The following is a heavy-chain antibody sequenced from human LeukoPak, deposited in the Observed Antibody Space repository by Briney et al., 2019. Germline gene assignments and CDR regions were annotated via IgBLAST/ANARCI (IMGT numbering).Heavy chain of an antibody. CDR2: IYYSGST. D-gene: IGHD6-19*01. V-gene: IGHV4-59*08. CDR1: GGSISSYY. J-gene: IGHJ4*02. Sequence: SETLSLTCTVSGGSISSYYWSWIRQPPGKGLEWIGYIYYSGSTNYNPSLKSRVTISVDTSKNQFSLKLSSVTAADTAVYYCARLDGYSSGWYTIDYWGQGTPVTVSS. CDR3: ARLDGYSSGWYTIDY.